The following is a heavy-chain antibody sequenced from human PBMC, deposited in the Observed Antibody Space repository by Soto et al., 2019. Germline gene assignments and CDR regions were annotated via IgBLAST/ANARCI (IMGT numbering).Heavy chain of an antibody. CDR2: IYYSGNT. J-gene: IGHJ4*02. CDR3: ASIAAPGTTHFDF. CDR1: GGSLGSSSYY. Sequence: SETLSLTCTVSGGSLGSSSYYWGWIRQSPGKGLEWIGNIYYSGNTFYNPSRKSRVTISVDTSKNQFYLHLSSVTAADTAIFYCASIAAPGTTHFDFWGQGTLVTVSS. V-gene: IGHV4-39*01. D-gene: IGHD6-13*01.